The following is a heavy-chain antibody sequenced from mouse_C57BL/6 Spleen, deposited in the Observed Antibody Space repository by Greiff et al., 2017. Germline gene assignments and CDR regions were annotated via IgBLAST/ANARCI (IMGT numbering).Heavy chain of an antibody. CDR1: GYTFTSYW. Sequence: QVQLKQPGTELVKPGASVKLSCKASGYTFTSYWMHWVKQRPGQGLEWIGNINPSNGGTNYNEKFKSKATLTVDKSSSTAYMQLSSLTSEDSAVYYCARGGYGYDGYFDVWGTGTTVTVSS. V-gene: IGHV1-53*01. CDR3: ARGGYGYDGYFDV. CDR2: INPSNGGT. D-gene: IGHD2-2*01. J-gene: IGHJ1*03.